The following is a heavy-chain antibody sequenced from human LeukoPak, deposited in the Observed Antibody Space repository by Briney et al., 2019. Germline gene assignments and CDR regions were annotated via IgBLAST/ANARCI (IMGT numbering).Heavy chain of an antibody. CDR1: GFTFSSYW. Sequence: GGSLRLSCAASGFTFSSYWMSWVRQAPGKGLEWVSYISSSSSTIYYADSVKGRFTISRDNAKNSLYLQMNSLRAEDTAVYYCAREDPRYSSSWYDLGAYWGQGTLVTVSS. CDR2: ISSSSSTI. J-gene: IGHJ4*02. CDR3: AREDPRYSSSWYDLGAY. D-gene: IGHD6-13*01. V-gene: IGHV3-48*04.